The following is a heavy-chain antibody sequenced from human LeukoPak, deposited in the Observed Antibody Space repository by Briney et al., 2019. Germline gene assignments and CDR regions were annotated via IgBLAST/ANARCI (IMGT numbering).Heavy chain of an antibody. CDR3: ARGRYGSSTSCYNY. V-gene: IGHV1-8*01. Sequence: ASVKVSCKASGYTFTSYDINWVRQDTGQGLEWMGWMNPNSGNTGYAQKFQGRVTMTRNTSISTAYMELSSLRSEDTAVYYCARGRYGSSTSCYNYWGQGTLVTVSS. CDR1: GYTFTSYD. J-gene: IGHJ4*02. CDR2: MNPNSGNT. D-gene: IGHD2-2*02.